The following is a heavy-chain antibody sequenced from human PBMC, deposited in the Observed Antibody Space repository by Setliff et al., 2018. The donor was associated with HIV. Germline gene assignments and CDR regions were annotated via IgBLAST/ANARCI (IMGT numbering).Heavy chain of an antibody. CDR1: GGSFSGYY. Sequence: SETLSLTCAVYGGSFSGYYWSWIRQPPGKGLEWIGEINHSGSTYYNPSLKSRVTISVDTSKNQFSLKLSSVTAADTAVYYCALTAYYYDSSGYYYVRYFQHWGQGTLVTVSS. V-gene: IGHV4-34*01. CDR3: ALTAYYYDSSGYYYVRYFQH. D-gene: IGHD3-22*01. J-gene: IGHJ1*01. CDR2: INHSGST.